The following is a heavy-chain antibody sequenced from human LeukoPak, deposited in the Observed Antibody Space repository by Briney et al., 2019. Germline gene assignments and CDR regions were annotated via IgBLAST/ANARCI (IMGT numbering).Heavy chain of an antibody. Sequence: GGSLRLSCAASGFTFDDYGMSWVRQAPGKGLEWVSGINWNGGSTGYADSVKGRFTISRDNAKNSLYLQMNSLRAEDTAVYYCARDFYRVVVVPHYFDYWGQGTLVTVSS. CDR1: GFTFDDYG. V-gene: IGHV3-20*04. D-gene: IGHD3-22*01. J-gene: IGHJ4*02. CDR3: ARDFYRVVVVPHYFDY. CDR2: INWNGGST.